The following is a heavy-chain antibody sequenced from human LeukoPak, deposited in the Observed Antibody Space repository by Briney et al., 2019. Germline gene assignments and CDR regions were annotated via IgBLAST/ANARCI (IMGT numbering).Heavy chain of an antibody. Sequence: GGSLRLSCAASGFTFSNYAMSWVRQAPGKGLEWVSTISGSGGSTYYADSAKGRFTISRDNSKNTLHLQMNSLRADDTAVYYCAKPITRGGITVAGWFDPWGQGTLVTVSS. J-gene: IGHJ5*02. CDR1: GFTFSNYA. CDR3: AKPITRGGITVAGWFDP. D-gene: IGHD6-19*01. CDR2: ISGSGGST. V-gene: IGHV3-23*01.